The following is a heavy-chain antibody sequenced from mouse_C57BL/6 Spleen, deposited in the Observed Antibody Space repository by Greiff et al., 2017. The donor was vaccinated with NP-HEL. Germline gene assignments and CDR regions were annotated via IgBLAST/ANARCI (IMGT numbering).Heavy chain of an antibody. J-gene: IGHJ4*01. CDR1: GYAFSNSW. Sequence: QVQLQQSGPEPVKPGASVKISCKASGYAFSNSWMNCVKQRPGKGPEWIGRIYPGDGDTNYNGKFKGKATLTADKSTSTAYMQLSSLTSEDSAVYFCASDDLYAMDYWGQGTSVTVSS. CDR3: ASDDLYAMDY. V-gene: IGHV1-82*01. D-gene: IGHD2-3*01. CDR2: IYPGDGDT.